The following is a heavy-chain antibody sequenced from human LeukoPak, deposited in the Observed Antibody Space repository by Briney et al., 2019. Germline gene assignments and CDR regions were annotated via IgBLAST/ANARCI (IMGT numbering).Heavy chain of an antibody. D-gene: IGHD3-16*02. CDR2: INHAGTT. Sequence: SETLSLTCTVSGGSISSTVYYWSWVRQPPGKGLEWIGEINHAGTTNYNPSLKSRLTISVDTPKSQFSLILNSVTAADTAVYYCASNGPLLSDTSRYYFDSWGQGTLVTASS. V-gene: IGHV4-39*07. J-gene: IGHJ4*02. CDR3: ASNGPLLSDTSRYYFDS. CDR1: GGSISSTVYY.